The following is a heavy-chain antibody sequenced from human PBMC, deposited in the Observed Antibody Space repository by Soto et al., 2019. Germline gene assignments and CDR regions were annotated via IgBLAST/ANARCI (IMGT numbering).Heavy chain of an antibody. D-gene: IGHD2-15*01. CDR3: AKHRGSCSGGTCHWFDY. CDR2: ISGSGGST. J-gene: IGHJ5*01. Sequence: PGGALRLSCAASGFTFSSHAMTGVRQAPGKGLEGVSSISGSGGSTYYADSVKGRFTISRDNSKNTLYVLMNSLRAEDTAVYYCAKHRGSCSGGTCHWFDYWGQGT. V-gene: IGHV3-23*01. CDR1: GFTFSSHA.